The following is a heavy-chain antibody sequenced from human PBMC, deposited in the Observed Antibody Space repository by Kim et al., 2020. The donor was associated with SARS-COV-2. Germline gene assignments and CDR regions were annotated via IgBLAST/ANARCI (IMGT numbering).Heavy chain of an antibody. D-gene: IGHD3-9*01. V-gene: IGHV3-30*07. CDR3: ARDNPGASFDWLLYGDY. J-gene: IGHJ4*02. Sequence: VKGRFTISRDNSKNTLYLQMNSLRAEDTAVYYCARDNPGASFDWLLYGDYWDQGTLVTVSS.